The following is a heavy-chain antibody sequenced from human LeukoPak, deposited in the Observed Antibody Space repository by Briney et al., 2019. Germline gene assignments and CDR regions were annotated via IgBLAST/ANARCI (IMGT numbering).Heavy chain of an antibody. J-gene: IGHJ4*02. CDR1: GFTFSSYA. V-gene: IGHV3-15*01. D-gene: IGHD3-16*02. CDR2: IKSKTGGGTT. CDR3: TTEPMITFGGVIAIDGY. Sequence: GGSLRLSCAASGFTFSSYAMSWVRQAPGKGLEWVGRIKSKTGGGTTGYAAPVKGTFTISRDDSKNTLYLQMNSLKTEDTAVYYCTTEPMITFGGVIAIDGYWGQGTLVTVSS.